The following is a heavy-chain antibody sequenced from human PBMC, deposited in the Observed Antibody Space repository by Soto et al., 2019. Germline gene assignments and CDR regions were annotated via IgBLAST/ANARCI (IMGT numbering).Heavy chain of an antibody. D-gene: IGHD3-9*01. Sequence: SETLSLTCAVSGGSISSSNWWSWVRQPPGKGLEWIGEIYHSGSTNYNPSLKSRVTISVDKSKNQFSLKLSSVTAADTAVYYCARFQFKDELRYFVSWGQGTLVTVSS. CDR1: GGSISSSNW. V-gene: IGHV4-4*02. CDR3: ARFQFKDELRYFVS. CDR2: IYHSGST. J-gene: IGHJ5*02.